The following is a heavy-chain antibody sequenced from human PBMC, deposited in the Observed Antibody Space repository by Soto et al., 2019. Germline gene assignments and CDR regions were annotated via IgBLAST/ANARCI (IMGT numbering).Heavy chain of an antibody. CDR2: ISFSGGSI. CDR1: GFTFSSYE. D-gene: IGHD1-26*01. J-gene: IGHJ4*02. V-gene: IGHV3-48*03. CDR3: ARESYYDTFDH. Sequence: EVQLVESGGALVQPGGSLRLSCAASGFTFSSYEMNWVRQAPGKGLEWVSHISFSGGSIYYADSVKGRFAISRDNAKKSLYLQMNGLRAEDTAVYYCARESYYDTFDHWGQGTLVTVSS.